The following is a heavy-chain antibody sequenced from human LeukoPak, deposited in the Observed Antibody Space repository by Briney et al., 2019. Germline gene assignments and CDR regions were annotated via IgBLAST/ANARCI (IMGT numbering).Heavy chain of an antibody. V-gene: IGHV4-39*07. CDR3: ARDDGGSTGRFDP. Sequence: SETLSLTCTVSGGSISSTSYYWGWIRQPPGKGLEWIGSINYSGITYYNPSLKSRVTLSIDTSKSHFSLNLNSVTAADTAVFYCARDDGGSTGRFDPWGQGTLVTVSS. D-gene: IGHD1-26*01. J-gene: IGHJ5*02. CDR2: INYSGIT. CDR1: GGSISSTSYY.